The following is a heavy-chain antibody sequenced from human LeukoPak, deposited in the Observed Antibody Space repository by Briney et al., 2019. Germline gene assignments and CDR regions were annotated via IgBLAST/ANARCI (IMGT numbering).Heavy chain of an antibody. D-gene: IGHD3-16*02. CDR1: GGSISSYY. J-gene: IGHJ4*02. Sequence: PSETLSLTCTVSGGSISSYYWSWIRQPAGKGLEWIGRIYTSGSTKYNPPPKSRVTMSVDTSKNQFSLKLSSVTAADTAVYYCARSSRGDYVWGSYRSFDYWGQGTLVTVSS. V-gene: IGHV4-4*07. CDR3: ARSSRGDYVWGSYRSFDY. CDR2: IYTSGST.